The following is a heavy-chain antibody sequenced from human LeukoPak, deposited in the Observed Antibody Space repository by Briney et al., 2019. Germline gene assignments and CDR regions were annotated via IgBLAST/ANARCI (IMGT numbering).Heavy chain of an antibody. CDR1: GYSISSGYY. Sequence: SETLSLTCAVSGYSISSGYYWGWVRQPPGKGLEWIGSIYHSGSTYYNPSLKSRVTISVDTSKNQFSLKLSSVTAADTAVYYCARHGLVEMALDYWGQGTLVTVSS. CDR3: ARHGLVEMALDY. CDR2: IYHSGST. J-gene: IGHJ4*02. D-gene: IGHD5-24*01. V-gene: IGHV4-38-2*01.